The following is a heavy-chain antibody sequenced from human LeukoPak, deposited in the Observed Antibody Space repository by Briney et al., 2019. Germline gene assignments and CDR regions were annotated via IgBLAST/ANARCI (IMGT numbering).Heavy chain of an antibody. V-gene: IGHV4-34*01. J-gene: IGHJ3*02. Sequence: GSLRLSCAASGFTFSSYAMSWIRQPPGKGLEWIGEINHSGSTNSNPSLKSRVTISVDTSKNQFSLKLSSVTAADTAVYYCARAYYYGSGSYDAFDIWGQGTMVTVSS. CDR2: INHSGST. CDR3: ARAYYYGSGSYDAFDI. CDR1: GFTFSSYA. D-gene: IGHD3-10*01.